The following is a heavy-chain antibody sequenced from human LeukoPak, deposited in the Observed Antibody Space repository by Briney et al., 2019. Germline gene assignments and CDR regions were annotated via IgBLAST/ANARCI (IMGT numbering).Heavy chain of an antibody. J-gene: IGHJ5*02. CDR2: ISTSSSYI. CDR1: GFTFNRYN. CDR3: ARGADGVSSNSRGWFDP. Sequence: GGSLRLSCAASGFTFNRYNMNWVRRAPGKGLEWVSSISTSSSYIYYADSVRGRFTISRDNAKNSLYLQMNSLRAEDTAVYSCARGADGVSSNSRGWFDPWGQGTLVTVSS. V-gene: IGHV3-21*01. D-gene: IGHD2-15*01.